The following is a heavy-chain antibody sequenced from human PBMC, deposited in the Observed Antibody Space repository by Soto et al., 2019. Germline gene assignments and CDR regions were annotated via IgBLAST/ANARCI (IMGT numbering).Heavy chain of an antibody. J-gene: IGHJ6*01. CDR1: GVSISSYY. CDR2: IYDSGST. V-gene: IGHV4-59*01. CDR3: AREGLTGAIGLYYYYGMDV. Sequence: QVQLPESGPGLVKPSETLSLTCTVSGVSISSYYLSWIRQPPVKGLEWRGYIYDSGSTKCNPSLTSRVSQSVDTSKNQYSLNLSSVPAADTAVYYCAREGLTGAIGLYYYYGMDVWGQGTKVTVTS. D-gene: IGHD2-8*02.